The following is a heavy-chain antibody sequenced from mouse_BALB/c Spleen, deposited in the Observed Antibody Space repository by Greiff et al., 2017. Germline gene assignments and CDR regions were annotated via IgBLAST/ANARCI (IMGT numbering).Heavy chain of an antibody. V-gene: IGHV5-6-5*01. CDR2: ISSGGST. D-gene: IGHD2-4*01. Sequence: EVKLVESGGGLVKPGGSLKLSCAASGFTFSSYAMSWVRQTPEKRLEWVASISSGGSTYYPDSVKGRFTISRDNARNILYLQMSSLRSEDTAMYYCARGYDYDAGGMDYWGQGTSVTVSS. CDR1: GFTFSSYA. J-gene: IGHJ4*01. CDR3: ARGYDYDAGGMDY.